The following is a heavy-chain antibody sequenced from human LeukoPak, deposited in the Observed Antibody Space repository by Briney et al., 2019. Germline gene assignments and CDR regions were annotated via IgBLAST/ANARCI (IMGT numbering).Heavy chain of an antibody. D-gene: IGHD3-10*01. V-gene: IGHV4-59*01. Sequence: SETLSLTCTVSGGSISSYYWSWVRQPPGKGLEWIAHIYYSGSTKYNPSPESRVTISIDTSKNQFSLKLTSVTAADTALYYCARSAKYYYGSATFDSWGQGTLVTVSS. CDR2: IYYSGST. CDR3: ARSAKYYYGSATFDS. J-gene: IGHJ4*02. CDR1: GGSISSYY.